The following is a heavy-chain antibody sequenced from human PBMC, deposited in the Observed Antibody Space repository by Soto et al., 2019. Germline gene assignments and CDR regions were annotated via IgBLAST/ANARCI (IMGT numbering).Heavy chain of an antibody. Sequence: ASVKVSCKASGFTFTSSAMQWVRQARGQRLEWIGWIVVGSGNTNYAQKFQERVTITRDMSTSTAYMELSSLRSEDTAVYYCAAEQYSSSWYINWFDPWGQGTLVTVSS. CDR1: GFTFTSSA. CDR3: AAEQYSSSWYINWFDP. V-gene: IGHV1-58*02. J-gene: IGHJ5*02. D-gene: IGHD6-13*01. CDR2: IVVGSGNT.